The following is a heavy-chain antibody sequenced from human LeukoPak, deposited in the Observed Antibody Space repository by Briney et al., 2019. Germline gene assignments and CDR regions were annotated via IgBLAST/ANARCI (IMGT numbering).Heavy chain of an antibody. V-gene: IGHV3-53*01. CDR1: GFTVSSNY. D-gene: IGHD4-23*01. J-gene: IGHJ5*02. CDR2: IYSGGST. Sequence: GGSLRLSCAASGFTVSSNYMSWVRRAPGKGLEWVSVIYSGGSTYYADSVKGRFTISRDNSKNTLYLQMNSLRAEDTAVYYCARDRGNDYGGREFDPWGQGTLVTVSS. CDR3: ARDRGNDYGGREFDP.